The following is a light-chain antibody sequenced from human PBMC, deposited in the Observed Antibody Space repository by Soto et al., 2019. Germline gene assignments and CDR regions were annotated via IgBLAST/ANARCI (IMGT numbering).Light chain of an antibody. CDR2: WFS. V-gene: IGKV4-1*01. Sequence: TPYSDSLAASSRGKTTINSYSSQRVVYSTNNKTYVAWYQQKPGQPPKLLIYWFSTRESGVPARSSGSGSGTDFTLTISSLQAEDVAVYYCQQYYSTPLTFGGGTKVDIK. J-gene: IGKJ4*01. CDR1: QRVVYSTNNKTY. CDR3: QQYYSTPLT.